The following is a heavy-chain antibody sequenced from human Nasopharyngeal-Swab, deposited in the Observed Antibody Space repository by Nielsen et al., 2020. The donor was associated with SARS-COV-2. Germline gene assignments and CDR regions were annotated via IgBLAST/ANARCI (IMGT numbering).Heavy chain of an antibody. Sequence: GESLKISCAASGFTFSSYWMHWVRQDPGKGLVWVSRVNNDGSNTNYADSVKGRFTISRDNAKNTLYLQMNSLGAEDTALYYCARALNGYFDLWGRGTLVAVSS. V-gene: IGHV3-74*01. J-gene: IGHJ2*01. CDR2: VNNDGSNT. CDR3: ARALNGYFDL. CDR1: GFTFSSYW.